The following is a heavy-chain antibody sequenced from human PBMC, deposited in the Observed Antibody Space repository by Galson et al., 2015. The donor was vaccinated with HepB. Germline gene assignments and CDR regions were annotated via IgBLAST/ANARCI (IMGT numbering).Heavy chain of an antibody. D-gene: IGHD1-1*01. CDR2: IYHHGST. CDR3: ARGHDGAFEI. Sequence: ETLSLTCTVSGGSISSSSDYWVWIRQPPGKGLEWIGNIYHHGSTYYNPSLKSRGTISVDTSKNQFSLKVNSVIAADTAVYYCARGHDGAFEIWGQGTMVTVSS. V-gene: IGHV4-39*07. CDR1: GGSISSSSDY. J-gene: IGHJ3*02.